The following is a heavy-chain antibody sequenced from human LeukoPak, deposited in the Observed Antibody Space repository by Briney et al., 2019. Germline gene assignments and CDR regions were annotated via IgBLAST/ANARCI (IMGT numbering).Heavy chain of an antibody. CDR2: INHSGST. D-gene: IGHD3-10*01. CDR1: GGSFGGYY. J-gene: IGHJ4*02. V-gene: IGHV4-34*01. Sequence: SETLSLTCAVYGGSFGGYYWSWIRQPPGKGLEWIGEINHSGSTNYNPSPKGRVTISVDTSKNQFSLKLSSVTAADTAVYYCARRRVRGVIMPRGNYFDYWGQGTLVTVSS. CDR3: ARRRVRGVIMPRGNYFDY.